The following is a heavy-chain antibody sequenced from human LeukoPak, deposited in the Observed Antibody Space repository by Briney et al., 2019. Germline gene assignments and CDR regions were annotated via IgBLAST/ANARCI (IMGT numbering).Heavy chain of an antibody. J-gene: IGHJ5*02. CDR2: IIPIFGTA. V-gene: IGHV1-69*13. Sequence: SVKVSCKASGGTLSSYAISWVRQAPGQGLEWMGGIIPIFGTANYAQKFQGRDTITADESTSTAYMELSSLRSEDTAVYYCATRQRVVAATVDWFDPWGQGTLVTVSS. CDR3: ATRQRVVAATVDWFDP. D-gene: IGHD2-15*01. CDR1: GGTLSSYA.